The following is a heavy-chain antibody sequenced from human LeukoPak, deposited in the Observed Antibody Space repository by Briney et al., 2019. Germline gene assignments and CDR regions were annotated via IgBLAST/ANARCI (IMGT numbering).Heavy chain of an antibody. CDR1: GFTFSSYG. Sequence: GGSPRLSCAASGFTFSSYGMHWVRQAPGKGLEWVAVISYDGSNKYYADSVKGRFTISRDNSKNTLYLQMNSLRAEDTAVYYCAKDGPEGRALWFGELFLLYYFDYWGQGTLVTVSS. CDR3: AKDGPEGRALWFGELFLLYYFDY. D-gene: IGHD3-10*01. J-gene: IGHJ4*02. CDR2: ISYDGSNK. V-gene: IGHV3-30*18.